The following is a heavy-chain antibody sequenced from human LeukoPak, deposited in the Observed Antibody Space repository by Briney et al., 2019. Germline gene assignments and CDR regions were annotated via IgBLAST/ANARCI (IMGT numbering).Heavy chain of an antibody. V-gene: IGHV3-30*04. CDR2: ISYDGSNK. CDR3: ARGPHYYDSSGYYYDPPDY. Sequence: PGGSLRLSCAASGFTFSSYAMHWVRQAPGKGLEWVAVISYDGSNKYYADSVKGRFTISRDNSKNTLYLQMNSLRAEDTAVYYCARGPHYYDSSGYYYDPPDYWGQGTPVTVSS. CDR1: GFTFSSYA. J-gene: IGHJ4*02. D-gene: IGHD3-22*01.